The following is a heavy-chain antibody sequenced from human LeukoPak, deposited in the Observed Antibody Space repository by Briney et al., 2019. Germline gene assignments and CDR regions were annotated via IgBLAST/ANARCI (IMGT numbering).Heavy chain of an antibody. CDR2: ISAYNGNT. Sequence: ASVKVSCKASGYTFTSYGISWVRQAPGQGLEWMGWISAYNGNTNYAQKLQGRVTMTTDTSTSTAYMELRSLRSDDTAVYYCASGSPAFGDYYMDVWGKGTTVTVSS. CDR3: ASGSPAFGDYYMDV. D-gene: IGHD3-16*01. J-gene: IGHJ6*03. V-gene: IGHV1-18*01. CDR1: GYTFTSYG.